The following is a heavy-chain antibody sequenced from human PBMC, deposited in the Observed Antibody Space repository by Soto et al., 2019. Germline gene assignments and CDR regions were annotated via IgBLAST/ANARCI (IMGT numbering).Heavy chain of an antibody. Sequence: EVQLVESGGGLVQPGGSLRLSCAASGFTSSSYWIHWVCQAPGKGLVWVSRISNDGSSTNYADSVKGRFTISRDNAKNTVYLQMNSLRAEDTAVYYCARDTYYYDSSDHFSADAFDIWGQGTMVTVSS. V-gene: IGHV3-74*01. CDR3: ARDTYYYDSSDHFSADAFDI. CDR1: GFTSSSYW. D-gene: IGHD3-22*01. CDR2: ISNDGSST. J-gene: IGHJ3*02.